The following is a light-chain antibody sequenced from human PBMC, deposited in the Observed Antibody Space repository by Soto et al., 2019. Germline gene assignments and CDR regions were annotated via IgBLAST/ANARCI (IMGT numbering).Light chain of an antibody. CDR2: GAS. CDR3: QQYDTSPRT. V-gene: IGKV3-20*01. J-gene: IGKJ1*01. CDR1: QSVSSNY. Sequence: EIMLTQSPGTLSLSPGERATLSCRASQSVSSNYLAWYQQKSGQSPRLLIYGASNRATGIPDRFSGSGSGTDFTLTISRLQPEDFAVYYCQQYDTSPRTFGQGTNVEFK.